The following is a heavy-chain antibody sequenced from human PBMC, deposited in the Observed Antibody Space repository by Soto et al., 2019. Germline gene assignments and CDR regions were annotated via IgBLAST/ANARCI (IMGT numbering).Heavy chain of an antibody. CDR2: ISYDGSNK. CDR1: GFTFSSYG. J-gene: IGHJ6*02. Sequence: QVQLVESGGGVVQPGRSLRLSCAASGFTFSSYGMHWVRQAPGKGLEWVAVISYDGSNKYYADSVKGRFTISRDNSKNTLYLQMSSLRAEDTAVYYCAKDDSSWYLFVYYGMDVWGQGTTVTVSS. CDR3: AKDDSSWYLFVYYGMDV. V-gene: IGHV3-30*18. D-gene: IGHD6-13*01.